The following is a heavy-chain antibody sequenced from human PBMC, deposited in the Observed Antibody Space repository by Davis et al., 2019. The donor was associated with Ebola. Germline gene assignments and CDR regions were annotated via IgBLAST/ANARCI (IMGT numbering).Heavy chain of an antibody. CDR2: ISGSGGST. J-gene: IGHJ4*02. CDR3: ARDFWSGYFLRGGFDY. CDR1: GFTFSSYA. D-gene: IGHD3-3*01. V-gene: IGHV3-23*01. Sequence: GESLKISCAASGFTFSSYAMSWVRQAPGKGLEWVSAISGSGGSTYYADSVKGRFTISRDNSKNTLYLQMNSLRAEDTAVYYCARDFWSGYFLRGGFDYWGQGTLVTVSS.